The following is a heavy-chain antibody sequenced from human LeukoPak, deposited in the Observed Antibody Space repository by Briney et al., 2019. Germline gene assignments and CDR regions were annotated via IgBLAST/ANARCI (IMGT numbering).Heavy chain of an antibody. Sequence: GSSVKVSCKASGGTFSSYAISWVRQAPGQGLEWMGRIIPILGIANYAQKFQGRVTITADKSTSTAYMELSSLRSEDTAVYYCARDWYYYDSSGYKNYFDYWGQGILVTVSS. J-gene: IGHJ4*02. CDR3: ARDWYYYDSSGYKNYFDY. D-gene: IGHD3-22*01. V-gene: IGHV1-69*04. CDR1: GGTFSSYA. CDR2: IIPILGIA.